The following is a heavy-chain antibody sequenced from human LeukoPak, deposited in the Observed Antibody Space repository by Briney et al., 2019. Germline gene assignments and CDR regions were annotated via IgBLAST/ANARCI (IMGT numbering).Heavy chain of an antibody. J-gene: IGHJ4*02. CDR2: LSISGVNT. Sequence: GGSLGLSCAASAFTFSSYAMSWVRQAPGKGLEWVSTLSISGVNTYYADSVKGRFTISRDNSKNTLYLQMNSLRAEDTAVYYCAKESSVGATVFDYWGQGTLVTVSS. CDR1: AFTFSSYA. CDR3: AKESSVGATVFDY. D-gene: IGHD1-26*01. V-gene: IGHV3-23*01.